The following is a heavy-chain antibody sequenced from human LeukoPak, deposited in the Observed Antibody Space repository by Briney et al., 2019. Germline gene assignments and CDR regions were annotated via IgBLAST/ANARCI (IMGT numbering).Heavy chain of an antibody. Sequence: GASVKVSCKASGYTFTGYYMHWVRQAPGQGLEWMGWINPNSGGTNYAQKFQGRVTMTRDTSISTAYMELSRLRSDDTAVYYCASDRSKPKGGDYLDYWGQGNLVAVS. V-gene: IGHV1-2*02. J-gene: IGHJ4*02. D-gene: IGHD2-21*01. CDR2: INPNSGGT. CDR3: ASDRSKPKGGDYLDY. CDR1: GYTFTGYY.